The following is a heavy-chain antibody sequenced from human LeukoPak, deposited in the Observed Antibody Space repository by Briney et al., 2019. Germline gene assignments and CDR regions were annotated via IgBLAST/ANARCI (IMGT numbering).Heavy chain of an antibody. CDR2: IYHSGNT. CDR1: GGSISSNNW. Sequence: PSGTLSLTCAVSGGSISSNNWWSWVRQPPGKGLEWIGEIYHSGNTNYNPSLKSRVTISVDKSNNQFSLKLSSVTAADTAVYCCERLWGYDGYAPYGMDVWGQGTTVTVSS. V-gene: IGHV4-4*01. D-gene: IGHD5-12*01. J-gene: IGHJ6*02. CDR3: ERLWGYDGYAPYGMDV.